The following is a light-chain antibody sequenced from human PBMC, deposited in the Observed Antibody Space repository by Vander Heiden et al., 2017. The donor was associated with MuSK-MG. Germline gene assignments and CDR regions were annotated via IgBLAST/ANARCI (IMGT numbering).Light chain of an antibody. CDR1: QGINSY. V-gene: IGKV1-9*01. CDR3: QRLNTYRIS. Sequence: DIQLTQSPSFLSASVTDRVTITCRASQGINSYLAWYQQKPGEAPKLLIYAASTVQSGVPSRFSGSGSGTEFTLTISILDPEDSTTYYCQRLNTYRISFGGGTKVEIK. CDR2: AAS. J-gene: IGKJ4*02.